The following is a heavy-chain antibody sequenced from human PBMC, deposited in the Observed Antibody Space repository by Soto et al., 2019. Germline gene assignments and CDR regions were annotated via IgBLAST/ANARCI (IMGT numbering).Heavy chain of an antibody. Sequence: QVQLQESGPGLVKPSETLSLTCTVSGGPISSGDHYWSWIRLPPGKGLEWIGYVYYSDTTSYSPSINSRVTISLDTSKNQFSLKLNSVTAADTAVYFCARGNYYGSGTLRFDPWGQGTLVTVSS. V-gene: IGHV4-30-4*01. D-gene: IGHD3-10*01. CDR1: GGPISSGDHY. CDR2: VYYSDTT. J-gene: IGHJ5*02. CDR3: ARGNYYGSGTLRFDP.